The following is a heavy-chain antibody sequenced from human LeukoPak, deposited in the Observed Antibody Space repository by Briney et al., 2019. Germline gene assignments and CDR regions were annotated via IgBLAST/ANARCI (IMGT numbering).Heavy chain of an antibody. CDR1: AGSISSYY. Sequence: PPETLSLTCTVSAGSISSYYWTWVGPPAAEGLEWIGRITSSGSTNYNPPLTGRVPTSVATSKNQSSLRLTPVTAADTAVYYWAREGRSVTDGDWGEGTLVTASS. CDR3: AREGRSVTDGD. D-gene: IGHD3-16*01. J-gene: IGHJ4*02. V-gene: IGHV4-4*07. CDR2: ITSSGST.